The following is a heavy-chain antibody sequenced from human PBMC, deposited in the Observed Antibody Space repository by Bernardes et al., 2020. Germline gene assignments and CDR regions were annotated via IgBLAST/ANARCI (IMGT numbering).Heavy chain of an antibody. CDR1: GGSISSYY. Sequence: LYLTCTVSGGSISSYYWSWIRQPPGKGLEWIGYIYYSGSTNYNPSLKSRVTISGDTSKNEFSLKLSSVTAADTAVYYCARTYCTNGVCYFPDYWGQGTLVTVSS. CDR2: IYYSGST. CDR3: ARTYCTNGVCYFPDY. J-gene: IGHJ4*02. D-gene: IGHD2-8*01. V-gene: IGHV4-59*01.